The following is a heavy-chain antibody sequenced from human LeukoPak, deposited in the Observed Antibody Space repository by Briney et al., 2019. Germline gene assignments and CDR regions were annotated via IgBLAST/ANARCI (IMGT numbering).Heavy chain of an antibody. CDR3: AKDIDDYTIGGAGIDY. CDR2: ISSSGSTI. Sequence: GGSLRLSCAASGFTFSSYEMNWVRQAPGKGLEWVSYISSSGSTIYYADSVKGRFTISRDNAKNSLYLQMNSLRDEDTAVYYCAKDIDDYTIGGAGIDYWGQGTLVTVSS. J-gene: IGHJ4*02. V-gene: IGHV3-48*03. CDR1: GFTFSSYE. D-gene: IGHD3-16*01.